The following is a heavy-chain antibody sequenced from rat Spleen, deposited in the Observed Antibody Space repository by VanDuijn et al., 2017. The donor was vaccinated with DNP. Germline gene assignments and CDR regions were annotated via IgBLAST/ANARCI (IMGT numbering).Heavy chain of an antibody. CDR2: ISYDGGGS. V-gene: IGHV5-20*01. J-gene: IGHJ3*01. CDR3: ATGVYGGYEDWFAN. D-gene: IGHD1-11*01. CDR1: GFTFSDYY. Sequence: EVQLVESGGGLVQPGRSLKLSCAASGFTFSDYYMAWVRQAPTKGLEWVAYISYDGGGSYYGDSVKGRFTISRDNAKDTQYLQMDSLRPEDTATYYCATGVYGGYEDWFANWGQGTLVTVSS.